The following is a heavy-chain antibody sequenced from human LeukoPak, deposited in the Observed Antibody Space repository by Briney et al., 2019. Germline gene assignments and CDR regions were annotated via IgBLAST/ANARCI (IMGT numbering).Heavy chain of an antibody. D-gene: IGHD3-16*01. J-gene: IGHJ4*02. Sequence: GRSLRLSCAASGFTFSSYAMHWVRQAPGKGLEWVAVISYDGSNKYYADSVKGRFTISRDNSKNTLYLQMNSLRAEDTAVYYCAKSNLYRWGFDYWGQGTLVTVSS. CDR1: GFTFSSYA. V-gene: IGHV3-30-3*02. CDR2: ISYDGSNK. CDR3: AKSNLYRWGFDY.